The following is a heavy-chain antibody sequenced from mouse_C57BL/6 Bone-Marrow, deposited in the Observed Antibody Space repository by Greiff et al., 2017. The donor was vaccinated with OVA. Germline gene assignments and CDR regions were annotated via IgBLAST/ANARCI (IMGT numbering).Heavy chain of an antibody. V-gene: IGHV5-6*01. CDR2: ISSGGSYT. Sequence: EVQGVDSGGDLVKPGGSLKLSCAASGFTFSSYGMSWVRQTPDKRLEWVATISSGGSYTYYPDSVKGRFTISRDNAKNTLYLQMSSLKSEDTAMYYCARHGDYGSFFDYWGQGTTLTVSS. J-gene: IGHJ2*01. CDR1: GFTFSSYG. CDR3: ARHGDYGSFFDY. D-gene: IGHD1-1*01.